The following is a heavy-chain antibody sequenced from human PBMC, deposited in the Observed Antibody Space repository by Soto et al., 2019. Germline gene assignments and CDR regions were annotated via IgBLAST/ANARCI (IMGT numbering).Heavy chain of an antibody. V-gene: IGHV4-39*01. CDR2: IYYSGST. Sequence: QLQLQESGPGLVKPSETLSLTCTVSGDSGGFISSSSYHWGWIRQPPGEGLEWIGNIYYSGSTYSSPYLKSRVTISGDTSKNQFSLRLTSVTAADTAVYYCARHPPYGPLDYWGQGTLVTVSS. J-gene: IGHJ4*02. CDR1: GDSGGFISSSSYH. D-gene: IGHD4-17*01. CDR3: ARHPPYGPLDY.